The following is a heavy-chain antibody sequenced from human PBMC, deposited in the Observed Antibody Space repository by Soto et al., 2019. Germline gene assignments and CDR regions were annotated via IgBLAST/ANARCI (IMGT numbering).Heavy chain of an antibody. D-gene: IGHD6-19*01. Sequence: ASVKVSCKASGYTFTGYYVHWVRQAPGQGLEWMGWINPNNGDTNYAQKFQGGVTMTRDTSITTAYMELSRLRSDDTAVYYCARGRSVAGKKFDYWGQGTLVTVSS. CDR1: GYTFTGYY. CDR3: ARGRSVAGKKFDY. V-gene: IGHV1-2*02. J-gene: IGHJ4*02. CDR2: INPNNGDT.